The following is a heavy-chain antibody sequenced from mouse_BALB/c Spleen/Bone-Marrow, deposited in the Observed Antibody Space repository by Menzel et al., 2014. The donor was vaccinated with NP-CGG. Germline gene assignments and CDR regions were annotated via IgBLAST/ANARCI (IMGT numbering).Heavy chain of an antibody. D-gene: IGHD1-2*01. CDR3: ARGNGYHFDY. J-gene: IGHJ2*01. V-gene: IGHV3-8*02. CDR1: GDSITSSY. CDR2: ISYSGNA. Sequence: EVKLQESGPSLVKPSQTLSLPCSVTGDSITSSYWNWIRKFPGNKLEYMGYISYSGNAYYNPFLKSRISLTRDTSKNQYYLQLNSVTTEDTATYFCARGNGYHFDYWGQGTTLTVSS.